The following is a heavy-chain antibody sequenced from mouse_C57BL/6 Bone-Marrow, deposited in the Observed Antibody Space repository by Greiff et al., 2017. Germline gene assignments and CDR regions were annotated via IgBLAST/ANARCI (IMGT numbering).Heavy chain of an antibody. CDR1: GFNIKDDY. J-gene: IGHJ3*01. CDR2: IDPENGDT. V-gene: IGHV14-4*01. Sequence: VQLQQSGAELVRPGASVKLSCTASGFNIKDDYMNWVKQRPEQGLEWIGWIDPENGDTEYASKFQGKATLTADTSSNTAYLQLSSLTSEDTAVYYCKGGTTAQEKFAYWGQGTLVTVSA. D-gene: IGHD3-2*02. CDR3: KGGTTAQEKFAY.